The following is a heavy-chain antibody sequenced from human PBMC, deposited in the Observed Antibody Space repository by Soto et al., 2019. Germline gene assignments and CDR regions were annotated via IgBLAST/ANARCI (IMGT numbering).Heavy chain of an antibody. CDR2: INPSGGST. D-gene: IGHD3-22*01. Sequence: ASVKLSCKASGGTFSSYTISWVRQAPGQGLEWMGIINPSGGSTSYAQKFQGRVTMTRDTSTSTVYMELSSLRSEDTAVYYCARGGYDSSGYHDYWGQGTLVTVSS. V-gene: IGHV1-46*01. CDR3: ARGGYDSSGYHDY. CDR1: GGTFSSYT. J-gene: IGHJ4*02.